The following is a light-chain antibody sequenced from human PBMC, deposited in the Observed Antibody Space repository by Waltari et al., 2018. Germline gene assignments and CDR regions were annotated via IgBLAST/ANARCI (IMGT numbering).Light chain of an antibody. J-gene: IGKJ1*01. Sequence: SCRASQSVGKSLVWYQQRPGQAPRRLIYDASTRATGTPGRFSGSGFGTDFSLAISSLEPEDFAVYFCQHYVNLPVTFGQGTKVEI. CDR2: DAS. CDR3: QHYVNLPVT. V-gene: IGKV3-20*01. CDR1: QSVGKS.